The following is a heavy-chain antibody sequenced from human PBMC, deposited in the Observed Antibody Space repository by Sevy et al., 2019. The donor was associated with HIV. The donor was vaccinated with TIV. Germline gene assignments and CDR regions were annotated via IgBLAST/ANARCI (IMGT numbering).Heavy chain of an antibody. CDR3: ARAPPYCGGGSCHFDT. D-gene: IGHD2-15*01. V-gene: IGHV3-66*01. Sequence: PGGSLRLSCAASGFTVSVHYMSWVRQAPGKGLQWVSMLYTGGNTYYADSVRGRFTISRDKSKNTLYLQMNSLRVDDTAMYYCARAPPYCGGGSCHFDTWGQGTLVTVSS. CDR1: GFTVSVHY. J-gene: IGHJ4*02. CDR2: LYTGGNT.